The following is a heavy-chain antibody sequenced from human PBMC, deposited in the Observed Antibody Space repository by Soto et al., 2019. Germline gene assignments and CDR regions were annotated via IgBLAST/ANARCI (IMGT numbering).Heavy chain of an antibody. Sequence: QVQLVESGGGVVQPGRSLRLSCAASGFTFSSYGMHWVRQAPGKGLEWVAVIWYDGSNKYYADSVKGRFTISRDNSKNTLYLQMNSLRAEDTAVYYCARGTVVVVTYYYYGMDVWGQGTTVIVSS. D-gene: IGHD3-22*01. CDR3: ARGTVVVVTYYYYGMDV. CDR2: IWYDGSNK. CDR1: GFTFSSYG. J-gene: IGHJ6*02. V-gene: IGHV3-33*01.